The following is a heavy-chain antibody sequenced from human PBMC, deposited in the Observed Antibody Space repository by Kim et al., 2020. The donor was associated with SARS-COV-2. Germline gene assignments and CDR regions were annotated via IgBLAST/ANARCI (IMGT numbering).Heavy chain of an antibody. D-gene: IGHD6-6*01. Sequence: GGSLRLSCAASGFTFSSYSMNWVRQAPGKGLEWVSSISSSSSYIYYADSVKGRFTISRDNAKNSLYLQMNSLRAEDTAVYYCARPREARAYYYYGMDVWGQGTTVTVSS. CDR1: GFTFSSYS. J-gene: IGHJ6*02. CDR3: ARPREARAYYYYGMDV. V-gene: IGHV3-21*01. CDR2: ISSSSSYI.